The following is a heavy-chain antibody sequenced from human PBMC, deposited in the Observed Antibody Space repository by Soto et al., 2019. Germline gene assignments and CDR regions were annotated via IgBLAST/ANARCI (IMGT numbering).Heavy chain of an antibody. CDR2: IYNNGNT. CDR3: ARAYDSSIPFDQ. J-gene: IGHJ4*02. CDR1: GGSISSGGYS. Sequence: SETLSLTCAVSGGSISSGGYSWSWIRQPPGKSLEWIGYIYNNGNTYYNSALQSRVALSVDTSKKQFSLKQSSVTVAVTAVYYCARAYDSSIPFDQWGQGILVTVSS. D-gene: IGHD3-22*01. V-gene: IGHV4-30-2*05.